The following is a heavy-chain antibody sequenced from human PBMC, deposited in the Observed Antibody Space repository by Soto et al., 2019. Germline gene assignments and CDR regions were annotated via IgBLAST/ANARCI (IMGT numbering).Heavy chain of an antibody. CDR3: AKLSRFIVERTFFDF. D-gene: IGHD1-1*01. CDR1: GFSFDSYA. V-gene: IGHV3-23*01. CDR2: ITCSGGST. Sequence: EVQLLESGGDLAKPGGSLRLSCAASGFSFDSYAMSWVRQAPGKGLEWVSSITCSGGSTYYADFVKGRFTISRDNSKNALNMQMNSLRVEDTAVYYCAKLSRFIVERTFFDFWGQGTLVTVPS. J-gene: IGHJ4*02.